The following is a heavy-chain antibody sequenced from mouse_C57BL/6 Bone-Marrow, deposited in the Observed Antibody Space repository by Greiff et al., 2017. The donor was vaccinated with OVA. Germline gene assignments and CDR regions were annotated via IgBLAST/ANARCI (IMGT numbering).Heavy chain of an antibody. CDR2: IHPNSGST. Sequence: QVQLQQPGAELVKPGASVKLSCKASGYTFTSYWMHWVKQRPGQGLEWIGMIHPNSGSTNYNEKFKSKATLTVDKSSSTAYMQLSSLTSEDSAVYYCARRDYYGSSKGFAYWGQGTLVTVSA. D-gene: IGHD1-1*01. V-gene: IGHV1-64*01. J-gene: IGHJ3*01. CDR1: GYTFTSYW. CDR3: ARRDYYGSSKGFAY.